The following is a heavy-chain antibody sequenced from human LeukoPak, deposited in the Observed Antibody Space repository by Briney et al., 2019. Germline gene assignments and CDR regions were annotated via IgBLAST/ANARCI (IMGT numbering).Heavy chain of an antibody. Sequence: ASVKVSCKASGYTFTSYGIIWVRQAPGQGLEWMGWINPNSGDTNFAQKFQGRVTMTRDTSISTVYMELSRLTSDDTAVYYCARADWSMLEYWGQGTLVTVSS. CDR1: GYTFTSYG. V-gene: IGHV1-2*02. D-gene: IGHD1-1*01. CDR3: ARADWSMLEY. CDR2: INPNSGDT. J-gene: IGHJ4*02.